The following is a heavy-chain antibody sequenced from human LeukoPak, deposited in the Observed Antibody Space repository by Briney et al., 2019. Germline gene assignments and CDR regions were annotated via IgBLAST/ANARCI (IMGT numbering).Heavy chain of an antibody. CDR3: ARDFRSLYYFDY. Sequence: GGSLRLSCAASGFTFSDYYMSWIRQAPGKGLEWVSYISSSSGTIYYADSVKGRFTISRDNAKNSLYLQMNSLRDEDTAVYYCARDFRSLYYFDYWGQGTLVTVSS. CDR2: ISSSSGTI. D-gene: IGHD1-26*01. CDR1: GFTFSDYY. V-gene: IGHV3-11*04. J-gene: IGHJ4*02.